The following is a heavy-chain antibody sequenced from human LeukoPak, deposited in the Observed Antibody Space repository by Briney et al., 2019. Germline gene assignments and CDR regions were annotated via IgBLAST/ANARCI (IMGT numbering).Heavy chain of an antibody. CDR1: GFTFSTYG. CDR2: NSGGSS. D-gene: IGHD6-19*01. Sequence: GGSLRLSCAASGFTFSTYGVYWVRPAPGKGLEWVSSNSGGSSYYADSVKGRFTISRDNSKNTLYLQMNSLRAEGTAVYYCAKDLGSSGWYIDYWGQGTLVTVSS. CDR3: AKDLGSSGWYIDY. V-gene: IGHV3-23*01. J-gene: IGHJ4*02.